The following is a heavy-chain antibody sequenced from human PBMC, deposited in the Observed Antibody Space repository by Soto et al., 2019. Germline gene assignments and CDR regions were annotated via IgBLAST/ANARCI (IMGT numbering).Heavy chain of an antibody. J-gene: IGHJ4*02. D-gene: IGHD4-17*01. CDR2: IIAVLGIT. CDR1: GGTSSTYT. V-gene: IGHV1-69*08. Sequence: QVHLVQSGAEVRKPGSSVKVSCKTSGGTSSTYTISWVRQAPGQGLEWMGRIIAVLGITNYAQSFQGRVTITADKSTSTAYMELSSLRSEDTAVYYCAREEGTVTYAYWCQGPLVTVSS. CDR3: AREEGTVTYAY.